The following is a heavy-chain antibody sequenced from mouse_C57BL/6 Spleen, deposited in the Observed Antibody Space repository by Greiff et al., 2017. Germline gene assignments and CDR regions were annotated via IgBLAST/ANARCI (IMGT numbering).Heavy chain of an antibody. Sequence: EVQLQQSGAELVRPGASVKLSCTASGFNIKDYYMHWVKQRPEQGLEWIGRIHPDDGDTEYAPKFQGKAPMTADTSSNTAYLQLSSLTSEDTAVYYCTMPGNYPAWFADWGKGTLVTVSA. CDR1: GFNIKDYY. CDR3: TMPGNYPAWFAD. V-gene: IGHV14-1*01. D-gene: IGHD2-1*01. J-gene: IGHJ3*01. CDR2: IHPDDGDT.